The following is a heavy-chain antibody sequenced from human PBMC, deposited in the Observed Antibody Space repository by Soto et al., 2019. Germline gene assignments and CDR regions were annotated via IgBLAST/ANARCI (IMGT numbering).Heavy chain of an antibody. J-gene: IGHJ3*02. Sequence: ASVKVSCKASGYSFTNFHIHWVRQAPGQGLEWMGMIDPRGGVTRDAQRLQGRITMTRDASTSTVYMELRSLTSEDTAVYYCATDYRYCSGGSCAIPTYDAFDIWGEGTMVTVSS. CDR3: ATDYRYCSGGSCAIPTYDAFDI. CDR1: GYSFTNFH. D-gene: IGHD2-15*01. CDR2: IDPRGGVT. V-gene: IGHV1-46*01.